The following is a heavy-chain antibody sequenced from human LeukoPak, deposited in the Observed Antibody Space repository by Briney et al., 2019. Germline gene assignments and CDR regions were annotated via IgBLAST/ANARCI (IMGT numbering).Heavy chain of an antibody. D-gene: IGHD1-26*01. CDR1: GFTFSSYA. CDR3: ARAGDFDY. V-gene: IGHV3-30*04. CDR2: ISYDGSNK. Sequence: GRSLRLSRAASGFTFSSYAMHWVRQAPGKGLEWVAVISYDGSNKYYADSVKGRFTISRDNSKNTLYLQMNSLRAEDTAVYYCARAGDFDYWGQGTLVTVSS. J-gene: IGHJ4*02.